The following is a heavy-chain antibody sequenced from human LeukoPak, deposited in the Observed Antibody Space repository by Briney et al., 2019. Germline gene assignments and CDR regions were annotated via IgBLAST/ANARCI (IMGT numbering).Heavy chain of an antibody. CDR2: INAGNGNT. V-gene: IGHV1-3*01. J-gene: IGHJ3*02. Sequence: ASVKVSCKASGYTLTSYAMHWVRQAPGQRLEWMGWINAGNGNTKYSQKFQGRVTITRDTSASTAYMELSSLRFEDTAVYYCARGPRIAVAGAFDIWGQGTMVTVSS. CDR3: ARGPRIAVAGAFDI. D-gene: IGHD6-19*01. CDR1: GYTLTSYA.